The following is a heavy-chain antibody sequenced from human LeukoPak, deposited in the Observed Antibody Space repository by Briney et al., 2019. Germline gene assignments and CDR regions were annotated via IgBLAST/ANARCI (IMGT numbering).Heavy chain of an antibody. V-gene: IGHV3-7*01. CDR1: RFTFSTYW. CDR2: IKQDGSEK. D-gene: IGHD3-10*01. CDR3: ARRRYYYGSGTRFDP. J-gene: IGHJ5*02. Sequence: GGSLRLSCAASRFTFSTYWMSWVRQAPGKGLEWVANIKQDGSEKYYVDSVKGRFTISRDNAKNSLYLQMNSLRAEDTAVYYCARRRYYYGSGTRFDPWGQGTLVTVSS.